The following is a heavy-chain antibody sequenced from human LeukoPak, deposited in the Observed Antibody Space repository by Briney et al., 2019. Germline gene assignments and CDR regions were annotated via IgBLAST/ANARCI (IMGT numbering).Heavy chain of an antibody. J-gene: IGHJ4*02. CDR1: GFTFSSYG. V-gene: IGHV3-30*02. CDR2: IRYDGSNK. CDR3: AKDRGSSEILDY. Sequence: GGSLRLSCAASGFTFSSYGMHWVRQAPGKGLEWVAFIRYDGSNKYYADSVKGRFTISRDNSKNTLYLQMNSLRAEDTAVYYCAKDRGSSEILDYWGQGTLVTVSS. D-gene: IGHD6-13*01.